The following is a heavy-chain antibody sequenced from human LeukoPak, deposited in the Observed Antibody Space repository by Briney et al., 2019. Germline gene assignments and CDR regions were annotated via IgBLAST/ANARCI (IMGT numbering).Heavy chain of an antibody. CDR3: ARHRSGRNYFDY. V-gene: IGHV4-39*01. CDR1: GGSISSSSYY. J-gene: IGHJ4*02. D-gene: IGHD6-19*01. CDR2: IYYSGST. Sequence: NPSETLSLTCTVSGGSISSSSYYWGWIRQPPGKGLEWIGSIYYSGSTYYNPSLKSRVTISVDTSKNQFSLKLSSVTAADTAVYYCARHRSGRNYFDYWGQGTLVTVSS.